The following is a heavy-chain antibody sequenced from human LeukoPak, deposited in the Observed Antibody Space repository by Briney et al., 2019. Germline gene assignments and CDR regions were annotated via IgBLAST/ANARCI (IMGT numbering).Heavy chain of an antibody. V-gene: IGHV4-39*07. CDR1: GGSISSSSYY. Sequence: PSETLSLTCTVSGGSISSSSYYWGWIRQPPGKGLEWIGSIYYSGSTYYNPSLKSRVTISVDTSKNQFSLKLSSVTAADTAVYYCARDVLTTRYYYYYMDVWGKGTTVTVSS. CDR3: ARDVLTTRYYYYYMDV. CDR2: IYYSGST. J-gene: IGHJ6*03. D-gene: IGHD4-11*01.